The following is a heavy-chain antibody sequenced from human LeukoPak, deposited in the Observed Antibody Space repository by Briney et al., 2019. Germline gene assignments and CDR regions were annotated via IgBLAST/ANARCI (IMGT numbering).Heavy chain of an antibody. D-gene: IGHD6-19*01. Sequence: GGSLRLSCAASGFTFSSYSMSWVRQAPGKGLEWVSGISGSGGDTYYADSVKGRFTISRDNSQNTLYLQMRSLRAEDTALYYCAKAPESSGWTGDYWGQGTLVTVSS. CDR3: AKAPESSGWTGDY. J-gene: IGHJ4*02. CDR1: GFTFSSYS. V-gene: IGHV3-23*01. CDR2: ISGSGGDT.